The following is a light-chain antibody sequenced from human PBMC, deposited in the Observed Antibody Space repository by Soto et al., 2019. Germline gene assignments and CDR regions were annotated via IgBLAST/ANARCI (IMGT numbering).Light chain of an antibody. Sequence: QSVLTQPPSASGTPGQSVTISCSGSRSSIGSNTVNWYQHLPGTAPKLLIYSNNHRPSGVPDRFSASKTGASASLAISGLQSEDEGDYYCAAWDASLGGFYVFGTGTKLTVL. CDR3: AAWDASLGGFYV. V-gene: IGLV1-44*01. CDR1: RSSIGSNT. J-gene: IGLJ1*01. CDR2: SNN.